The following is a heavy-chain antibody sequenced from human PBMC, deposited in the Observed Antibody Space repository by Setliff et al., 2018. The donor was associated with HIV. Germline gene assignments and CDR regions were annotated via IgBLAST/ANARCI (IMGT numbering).Heavy chain of an antibody. J-gene: IGHJ4*02. V-gene: IGHV4-59*08. CDR3: ALWGYSNAGGFDY. D-gene: IGHD5-12*01. CDR2: LYNSGST. Sequence: SETLSLTCAVSGGSITNFYWSWIRQPPGKGLEWIGYLYNSGSTKYNPSLKSRVTISIDMSKTQLSLTLNAVTAADTALYYCALWGYSNAGGFDYWGQGTLVTVSS. CDR1: GGSITNFY.